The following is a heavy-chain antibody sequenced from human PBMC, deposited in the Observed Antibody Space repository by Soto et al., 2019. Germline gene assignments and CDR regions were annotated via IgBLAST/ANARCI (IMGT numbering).Heavy chain of an antibody. D-gene: IGHD6-19*01. J-gene: IGHJ4*02. Sequence: EAQLLESGGGLVQPGGSLRLSCAASGFSFSSYAMSWVRQAPGKGLEWVSAIDGGRGTTSYADSVKGRFTISRDNSKDKPFLQMNSLGVEDTAVYYCAKDHSYRSGWIRNRLDSWGQGTLVTVSS. CDR3: AKDHSYRSGWIRNRLDS. CDR1: GFSFSSYA. V-gene: IGHV3-23*01. CDR2: IDGGRGTT.